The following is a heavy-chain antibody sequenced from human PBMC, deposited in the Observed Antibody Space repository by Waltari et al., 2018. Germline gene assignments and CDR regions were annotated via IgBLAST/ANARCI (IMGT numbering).Heavy chain of an antibody. CDR2: IYHSGST. CDR3: AIPGIAAAGNFDY. Sequence: QVQLQESGPGLVKPSETLSLTCAVSGYSISSGYYWGWLRQPPGKGLEWIGSIYHSGSTYYNPSLKSRVTISVDTSKNQFSLKLSSVTAADTAVYYCAIPGIAAAGNFDYWCQGTLVTVSS. CDR1: GYSISSGYY. V-gene: IGHV4-38-2*01. J-gene: IGHJ4*02. D-gene: IGHD6-13*01.